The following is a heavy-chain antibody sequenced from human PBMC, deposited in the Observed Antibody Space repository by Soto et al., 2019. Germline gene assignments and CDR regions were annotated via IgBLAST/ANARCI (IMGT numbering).Heavy chain of an antibody. Sequence: QVQLVQSEAEVKEPGSSVKVSCKASGCTFSRSTFSWVRQAPGQGLEWMGRIVVVVGSGDRAQKFQDRVTITADKSTSTVYMEVRSLRSDDTAVYYCARDVGGDYFDYWGQGTLVTVSS. D-gene: IGHD3-16*01. V-gene: IGHV1-69*08. CDR2: IVVVVGSG. CDR1: GCTFSRST. CDR3: ARDVGGDYFDY. J-gene: IGHJ4*02.